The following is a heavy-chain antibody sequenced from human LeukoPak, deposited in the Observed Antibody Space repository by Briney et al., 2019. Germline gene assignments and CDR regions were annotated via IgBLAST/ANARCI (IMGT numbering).Heavy chain of an antibody. CDR1: GFTFSSYS. D-gene: IGHD3-9*01. V-gene: IGHV3-21*01. Sequence: PGGSLRLSCAASGFTFSSYSMNWIRQAPGQGLEWVSSISSSSSYIYYTDSVKGRFTISRDNAKNSLYLQMNSLRAEDTAVYYCASFYDILTGYQNYYYGMDVWGKGTTVTVSS. CDR3: ASFYDILTGYQNYYYGMDV. J-gene: IGHJ6*04. CDR2: ISSSSSYI.